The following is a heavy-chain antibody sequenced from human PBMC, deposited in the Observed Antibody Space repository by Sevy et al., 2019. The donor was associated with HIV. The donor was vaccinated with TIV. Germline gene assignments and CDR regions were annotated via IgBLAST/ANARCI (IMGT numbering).Heavy chain of an antibody. J-gene: IGHJ5*02. CDR3: ARSPPVVVVPGAPSWFDP. V-gene: IGHV4-34*01. Sequence: SETLSLTCAVHGGSFSGYYWSWIRESPGKGLEWIGEINDSGITNYNPSLKSRVTISVDTSKKEFSLRLSSVTAADTSVYYCARSPPVVVVPGAPSWFDPWGQGTLVTAPQ. CDR2: INDSGIT. D-gene: IGHD2-2*01. CDR1: GGSFSGYY.